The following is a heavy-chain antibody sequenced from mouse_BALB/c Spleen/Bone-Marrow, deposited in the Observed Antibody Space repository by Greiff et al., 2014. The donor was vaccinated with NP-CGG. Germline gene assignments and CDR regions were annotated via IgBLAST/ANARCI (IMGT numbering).Heavy chain of an antibody. CDR3: DRCLYGYTATFDY. Sequence: VQLQQSGAELVKPGASVKLSCTASGFNIKDTYMHWVKQRPEQGLEWIGRIDPANGTTKYDPKFQGKATITADTSSNTAYLQLSNLTSENTAVSYCDRCLYGYTATFDYWGQGTTLTVSS. D-gene: IGHD1-2*01. J-gene: IGHJ2*01. CDR2: IDPANGTT. CDR1: GFNIKDTY. V-gene: IGHV14-3*02.